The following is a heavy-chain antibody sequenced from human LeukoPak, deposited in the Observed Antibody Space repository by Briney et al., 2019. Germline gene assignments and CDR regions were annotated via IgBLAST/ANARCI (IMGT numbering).Heavy chain of an antibody. D-gene: IGHD2/OR15-2a*01. J-gene: IGHJ4*02. CDR1: GYTFTGYY. V-gene: IGHV1-2*02. CDR2: INPSSGGT. CDR3: ARDPFALGIVIVPY. Sequence: ASVKVSCKASGYTFTGYYMHWVRQAPGQGLEWMGWINPSSGGTNYAQKFQGRVTITSDTSITTAYMELSRLRSDDTAVYYCARDPFALGIVIVPYWGQGTLVTVSS.